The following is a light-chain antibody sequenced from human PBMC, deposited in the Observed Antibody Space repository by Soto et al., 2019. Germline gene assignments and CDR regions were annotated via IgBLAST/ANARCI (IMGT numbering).Light chain of an antibody. CDR3: QQYYSTPWT. J-gene: IGKJ1*01. CDR2: KTS. Sequence: DIQMTQSQSSLSASVGDRVTITCRASQSISSYLNWYQQKPGKAPKLLIYKTSTLESGVPARFSGSGSGTDFTLTISSLQAEDVAVYYCQQYYSTPWTFGQGTMVDIK. CDR1: QSISSY. V-gene: IGKV1-39*01.